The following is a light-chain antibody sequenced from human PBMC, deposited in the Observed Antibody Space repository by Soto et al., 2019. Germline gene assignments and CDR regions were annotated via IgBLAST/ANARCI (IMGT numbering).Light chain of an antibody. V-gene: IGLV2-8*01. CDR1: SSDVGGYNY. J-gene: IGLJ2*01. Sequence: QSALTQPPSASGSPGQSVTISCTGTSSDVGGYNYVSWYQQHPGKAPKLMIYEVSKRPSGVPDRFSGSKSVNTASLTVSGLQAEDDADYYCSSYAGSNNLVVFGGGTKLTVL. CDR2: EVS. CDR3: SSYAGSNNLVV.